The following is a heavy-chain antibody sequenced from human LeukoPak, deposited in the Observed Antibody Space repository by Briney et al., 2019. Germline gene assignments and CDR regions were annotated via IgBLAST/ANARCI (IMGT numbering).Heavy chain of an antibody. CDR1: GFTLSSYA. CDR3: AREAYDSSGLDY. D-gene: IGHD3-22*01. Sequence: GGSLRLSCAGSGFTLSSYAMHGFGQAQGKGLEWVAVIWYDGSNKYYADSVKGRFTISRDNSKNTLYLQMNSLRAEDMAVYYCAREAYDSSGLDYWGQGTPVTVSS. J-gene: IGHJ4*02. V-gene: IGHV3-33*01. CDR2: IWYDGSNK.